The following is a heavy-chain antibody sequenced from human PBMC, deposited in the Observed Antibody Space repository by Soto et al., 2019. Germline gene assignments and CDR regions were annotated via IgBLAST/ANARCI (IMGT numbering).Heavy chain of an antibody. Sequence: SETLSLTCTVSGGSISSGGYYWSWIRQHPGKGLEWIGYIYYSGSTYYNPSLKSRVTISVDTSKNQFSLKLSSVTAADTAVYYCGRVDYYDSSGYENFDYWGQGTLVTVSS. CDR1: GGSISSGGYY. CDR3: GRVDYYDSSGYENFDY. CDR2: IYYSGST. D-gene: IGHD3-22*01. J-gene: IGHJ4*02. V-gene: IGHV4-31*03.